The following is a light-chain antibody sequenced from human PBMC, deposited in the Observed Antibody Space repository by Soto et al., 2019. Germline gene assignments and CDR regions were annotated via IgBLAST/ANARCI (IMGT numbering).Light chain of an antibody. CDR1: TGAVTSGHY. CDR2: DTS. CDR3: FLSYSGARDVV. Sequence: QAVVTQEPSLTVSPGGTVTLTCGSSTGAVTSGHYPYWFQQKPGQAPRTLIYDTSNKHSWTPARFSGSLLGGKAALTLSGAHPEDEAEYYCFLSYSGARDVVFGGGTKLTVL. V-gene: IGLV7-46*01. J-gene: IGLJ2*01.